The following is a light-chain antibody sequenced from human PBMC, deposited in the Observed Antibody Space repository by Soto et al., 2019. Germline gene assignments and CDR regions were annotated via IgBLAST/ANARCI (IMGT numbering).Light chain of an antibody. CDR2: GAS. Sequence: EIVMTQSPATLSVSPGERATLSCRASQSVSSNLAWYQQKPGQAPRLLIYGASTRATGIPARSSGSGSGTEFTITISSLKSEDGSVYYGQQYNNWTRTFGQGTKVDIK. J-gene: IGKJ1*01. V-gene: IGKV3-15*01. CDR3: QQYNNWTRT. CDR1: QSVSSN.